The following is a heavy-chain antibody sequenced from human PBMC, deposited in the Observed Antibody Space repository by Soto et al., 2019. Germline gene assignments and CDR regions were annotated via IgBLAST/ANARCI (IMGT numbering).Heavy chain of an antibody. D-gene: IGHD3-10*01. V-gene: IGHV4-4*02. J-gene: IGHJ5*02. Sequence: QVQLQESGPGLVKPSGTLSLTCAVSGGSISSSNWWSWVRQPPGKGLEWIGEIYHSGSTNYNPSLKSGVTISVVKSKDQFSLTLSSVTAADTAVYYCASDAAATMVRGVTNNWFDPWGQGTLVIVSS. CDR2: IYHSGST. CDR1: GGSISSSNW. CDR3: ASDAAATMVRGVTNNWFDP.